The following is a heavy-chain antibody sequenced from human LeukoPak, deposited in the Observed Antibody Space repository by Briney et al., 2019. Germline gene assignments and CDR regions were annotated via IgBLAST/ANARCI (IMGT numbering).Heavy chain of an antibody. CDR3: ARQRYYDSSGRTYYYYGMDV. V-gene: IGHV5-51*01. CDR2: IYPGDSDT. Sequence: GESLKISCKGSGYSFTSYWIGWVRQMPGKGLEWMGIIYPGDSDTRYSPSFQGQVTISADKSISTAYLQWSSLKASDTAMYYCARQRYYDSSGRTYYYYGMDVWGRGTTVTVSS. CDR1: GYSFTSYW. D-gene: IGHD3-22*01. J-gene: IGHJ6*02.